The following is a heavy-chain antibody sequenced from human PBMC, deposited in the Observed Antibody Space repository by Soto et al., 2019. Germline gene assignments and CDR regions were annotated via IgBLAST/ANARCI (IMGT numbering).Heavy chain of an antibody. J-gene: IGHJ4*02. CDR3: ARVPTSGYDYNFDY. Sequence: ASVKVSCKASGGTFSSYAISWVRQAPGQGLEWMRGIIPIFGTANYAQKFQGRVTITADESTSTAYMELSSLRSEDTAVYYCARVPTSGYDYNFDYWGQGTLVTVSS. CDR1: GGTFSSYA. D-gene: IGHD5-12*01. V-gene: IGHV1-69*13. CDR2: IIPIFGTA.